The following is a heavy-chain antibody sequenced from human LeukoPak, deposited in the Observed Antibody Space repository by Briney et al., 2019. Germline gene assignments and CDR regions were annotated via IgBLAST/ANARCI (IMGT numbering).Heavy chain of an antibody. CDR3: AKDRYSYAFEYSDS. V-gene: IGHV3-11*06. D-gene: IGHD5-18*01. CDR1: GFTFSDYY. Sequence: GGSLRLSCAASGFTFSDYYMSWIRQAPGKGLEWVSYISSSSSYTNYADSVKGRFTISRDNSKNTLSLQVSSLRAEDTAVYYCAKDRYSYAFEYSDSWGQGTLVTVSS. CDR2: ISSSSSYT. J-gene: IGHJ4*02.